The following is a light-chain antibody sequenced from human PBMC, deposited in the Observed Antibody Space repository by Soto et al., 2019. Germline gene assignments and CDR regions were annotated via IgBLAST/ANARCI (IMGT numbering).Light chain of an antibody. V-gene: IGKV3-20*01. Sequence: EVVLTQSPATLSVSPGERATLSCRASQSINSNLAWYQQKPGQAPRLLIYGASSRATGIPDKFSGSGSGTDFTLTIDGLEPEDFAVYYCQQYGYSPITFGQGTRLEI. J-gene: IGKJ5*01. CDR1: QSINSN. CDR3: QQYGYSPIT. CDR2: GAS.